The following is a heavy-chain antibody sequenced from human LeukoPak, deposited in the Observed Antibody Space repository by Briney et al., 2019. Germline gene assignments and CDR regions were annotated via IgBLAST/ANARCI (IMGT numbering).Heavy chain of an antibody. V-gene: IGHV4-39*07. CDR1: GGSISSSSYY. J-gene: IGHJ3*02. Sequence: SETLSLTCTVSGGSISSSSYYWGWIRQPPGKGLEWIGSIYYSGSTYYNPSLKSRVTISVDTSKNQFSLKLSSVTAVDTAVYYCAGTYYYDSSGYYKIDAFDIWGQGTMVTVSS. CDR3: AGTYYYDSSGYYKIDAFDI. CDR2: IYYSGST. D-gene: IGHD3-22*01.